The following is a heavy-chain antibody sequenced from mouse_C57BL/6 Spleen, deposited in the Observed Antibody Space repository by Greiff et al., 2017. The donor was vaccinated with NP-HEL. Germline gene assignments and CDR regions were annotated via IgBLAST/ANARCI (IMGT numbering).Heavy chain of an antibody. D-gene: IGHD1-1*01. CDR3: ARYGSRNYYAMDY. J-gene: IGHJ4*01. CDR1: GYTFTSYW. CDR2: IYPGSGST. Sequence: QVQLKQPGAELVKPGASVKMSCKASGYTFTSYWITWVKQRPGQGLEWIGDIYPGSGSTNYNEKFKSKATLTVDTSSSTAYIQLSSLTSEDSAVYYCARYGSRNYYAMDYWGQGTSVTVSS. V-gene: IGHV1-55*01.